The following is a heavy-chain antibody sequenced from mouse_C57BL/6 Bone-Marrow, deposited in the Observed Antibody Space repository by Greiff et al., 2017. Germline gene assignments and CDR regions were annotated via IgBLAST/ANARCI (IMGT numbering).Heavy chain of an antibody. Sequence: EVKVEESGGGLVKPGGSLKLSCAASGLTFSSYAMSWVRQTPEKRLEWVATISDGGSYTYYPDNVKGRFTISRDNAKNNLYLQMSHLKSEDTAMYYCARAYDYDGPSWFAYWGQGTLVTVSA. CDR2: ISDGGSYT. J-gene: IGHJ3*01. V-gene: IGHV5-4*03. D-gene: IGHD2-4*01. CDR3: ARAYDYDGPSWFAY. CDR1: GLTFSSYA.